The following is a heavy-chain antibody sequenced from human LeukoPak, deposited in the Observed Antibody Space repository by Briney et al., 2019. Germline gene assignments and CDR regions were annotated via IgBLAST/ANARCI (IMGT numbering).Heavy chain of an antibody. CDR2: INHSGST. CDR3: ARERSYGLHFDY. J-gene: IGHJ4*02. D-gene: IGHD5-18*01. Sequence: SETLSLTCAVYGGSFSGYYWSWIRQPPGKGLEWIGEINHSGSTNYNPSLKSRVTISVDTSKNQFSLKLSSVTAADTAVYYCARERSYGLHFDYWGQGTLVTVSS. CDR1: GGSFSGYY. V-gene: IGHV4-34*01.